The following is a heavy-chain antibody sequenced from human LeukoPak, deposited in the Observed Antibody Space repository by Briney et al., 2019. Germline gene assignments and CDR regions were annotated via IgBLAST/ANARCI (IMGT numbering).Heavy chain of an antibody. CDR2: ISSSGSTI. V-gene: IGHV3-11*01. Sequence: AGGSLRLSCAASGFTFSDYYMSWIRQAPGKGLEWVSYISSSGSTIYYADSVKGRFTISRDNAKNSLYLQMNSLRAEDTAVYYCATYYYDSSGYYSSLSVVYWGQGTLVTVSS. D-gene: IGHD3-22*01. CDR3: ATYYYDSSGYYSSLSVVY. J-gene: IGHJ4*02. CDR1: GFTFSDYY.